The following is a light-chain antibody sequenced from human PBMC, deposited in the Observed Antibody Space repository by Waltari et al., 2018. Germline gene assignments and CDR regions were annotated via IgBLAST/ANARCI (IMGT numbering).Light chain of an antibody. J-gene: IGKJ2*02. CDR2: GAS. V-gene: IGKV1-39*01. CDR3: QQSDSPPIGT. Sequence: DIQMPQSPSSLASFLGSRVTITRRANPFIGTYLTWYQQKPGRSPKVLIYGASILICWVPPRFRGSGSGTEFSLIIRNLQPADSASHYFQQSDSPPIGTFCQGTRLEI. CDR1: PFIGTY.